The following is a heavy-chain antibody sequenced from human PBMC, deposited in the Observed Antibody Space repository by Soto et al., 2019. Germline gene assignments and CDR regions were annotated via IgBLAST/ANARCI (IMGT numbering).Heavy chain of an antibody. CDR2: IIPFIGTA. V-gene: IGHV1-69*01. D-gene: IGHD4-4*01. Sequence: QVQLVQSGAEVKKPGSSVTVSCKASGGTFSSYAISWVRQAPGQGLEWMGGIIPFIGTANYAQKFQGRVTITADESTSTAYMERTSLRSEDTAVYCCARVVLTTVPASYDYGMDVGGQGTTVTASS. CDR3: ARVVLTTVPASYDYGMDV. J-gene: IGHJ6*02. CDR1: GGTFSSYA.